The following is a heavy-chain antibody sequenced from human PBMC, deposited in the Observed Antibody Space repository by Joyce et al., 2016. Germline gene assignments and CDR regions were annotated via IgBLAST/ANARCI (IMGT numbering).Heavy chain of an antibody. CDR3: VTGLCIGTACHWDDAFDV. Sequence: EVQLVESGGGLVKPGGSLRISCAASGFSFRNAWVTWVRQAPGKGVGGVGRDKRKSQGVKTDYGAPVKGRFTIARDDSRDTAYLQMNSLKSEDTGVYFCVTGLCIGTACHWDDAFDVWGQGTMVTVSS. D-gene: IGHD2-2*01. J-gene: IGHJ3*01. V-gene: IGHV3-15*01. CDR1: GFSFRNAW. CDR2: DKRKSQGVKT.